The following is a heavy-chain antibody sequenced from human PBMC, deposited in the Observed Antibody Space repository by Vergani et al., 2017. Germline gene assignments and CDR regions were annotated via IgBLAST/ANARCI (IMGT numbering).Heavy chain of an antibody. CDR2: IYYSGST. D-gene: IGHD6-19*01. J-gene: IGHJ5*02. V-gene: IGHV4-39*01. CDR3: ARHSTVEWLVKLGWIDP. Sequence: QLQLQESGPGLVKPSATLSLTCSVSGASIRSSNYYWGWIRHPPGKGLEWLASIYYSGSTDYTPSLKSRVTISGDTSKNQFSLKLSSVTAADTAVYFCARHSTVEWLVKLGWIDPWGQGILVTVSS. CDR1: GASIRSSNYY.